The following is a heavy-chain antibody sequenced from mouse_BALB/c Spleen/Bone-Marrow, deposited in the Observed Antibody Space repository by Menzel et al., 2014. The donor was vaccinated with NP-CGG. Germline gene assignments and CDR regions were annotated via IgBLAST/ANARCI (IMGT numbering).Heavy chain of an antibody. V-gene: IGHV5-2*01. D-gene: IGHD1-1*01. CDR3: ARHGDYYGSSLFAY. CDR1: EYEFPSHD. J-gene: IGHJ3*01. CDR2: INSDGGST. Sequence: EVKLVESGGGLVQPGESLKLSCESNEYEFPSHDMSWVRKTPEKRLELVAAINSDGGSTYYPDTMERRFIISRDNSKKPLYLQMSSLRSEYTAFYYCARHGDYYGSSLFAYWGQGTLVPVSA.